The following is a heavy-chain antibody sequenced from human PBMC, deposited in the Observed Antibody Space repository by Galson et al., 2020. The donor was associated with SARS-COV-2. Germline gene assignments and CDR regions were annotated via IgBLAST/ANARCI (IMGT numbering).Heavy chain of an antibody. J-gene: IGHJ4*02. CDR1: GFTFGGYS. D-gene: IGHD5-12*01. CDR3: AKDERDGYNAFDY. Sequence: GGSLRLSCAASGFTFGGYSMNWVRQAPGKGLEWISSISSLSKYIYYADSVKGRFTVSRDDAKNSLYLQMHSLRVEDTATYYCAKDERDGYNAFDYWGQGTLVTVFS. V-gene: IGHV3-21*01. CDR2: ISSLSKYI.